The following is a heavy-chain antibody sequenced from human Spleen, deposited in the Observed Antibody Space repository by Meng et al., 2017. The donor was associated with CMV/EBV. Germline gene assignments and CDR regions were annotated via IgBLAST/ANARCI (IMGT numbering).Heavy chain of an antibody. CDR3: ASGGAAAYWNWFDP. J-gene: IGHJ5*02. CDR1: GFTFSSYS. CDR2: ISSSSSSYI. D-gene: IGHD2-2*01. V-gene: IGHV3-21*04. Sequence: GGSLRLSCAASGFTFSSYSMNWVRQAPGKGLEWVSCISSSSSSYIYYADSVKGRFTISRDNAKNSLYLQMNSLRTEDTAVYYCASGGAAAYWNWFDPWGQGTLVTVSS.